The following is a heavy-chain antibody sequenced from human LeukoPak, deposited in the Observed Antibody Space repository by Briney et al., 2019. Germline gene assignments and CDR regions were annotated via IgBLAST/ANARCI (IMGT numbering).Heavy chain of an antibody. CDR1: GGSISSYY. CDR2: VYTSGST. V-gene: IGHV4-4*07. CDR3: ARAIPSYFGMDV. Sequence: SETLSLTCNVSGGSISSYYWNWIRQPAGKGLVWIGRVYTSGSTTYSPSLKSRVTMSVDTSKNQVSLKVTSVTAADTAVYYCARAIPSYFGMDVWGQGTTVIVSS. J-gene: IGHJ6*02.